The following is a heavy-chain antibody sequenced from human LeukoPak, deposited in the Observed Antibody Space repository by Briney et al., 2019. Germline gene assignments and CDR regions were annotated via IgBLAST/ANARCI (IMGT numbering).Heavy chain of an antibody. CDR3: ARDRYDFWSGYYKGWGYYYYYYYMDV. D-gene: IGHD3-3*01. CDR2: IYYSGST. CDR1: GGSISSSSYY. V-gene: IGHV4-39*06. Sequence: PSETLSLTCTVSGGSISSSSYYWGWIRQPPGKGLEWIGSIYYSGSTYYNPSLKSRVTISVDTSKNQFPLKLSSVTAADTAVYYCARDRYDFWSGYYKGWGYYYYYYYMDVWGKGTTATVSS. J-gene: IGHJ6*03.